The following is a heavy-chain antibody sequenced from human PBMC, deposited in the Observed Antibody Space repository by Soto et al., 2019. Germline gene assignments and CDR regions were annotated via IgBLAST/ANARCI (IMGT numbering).Heavy chain of an antibody. V-gene: IGHV1-69*02. CDR2: IITILGIA. CDR3: AGGICSSTSCYAGDY. CDR1: GGTFSSYT. D-gene: IGHD2-2*01. J-gene: IGHJ4*02. Sequence: QVQLVQSGAEVKKPGSSVKVSCKASGGTFSSYTISWVRQAPGQGLEWMGRIITILGIANYAQKFQGRVTITADKSTSTAYMELSSLRSEDTAVYYCAGGICSSTSCYAGDYWGQGTLVTVSS.